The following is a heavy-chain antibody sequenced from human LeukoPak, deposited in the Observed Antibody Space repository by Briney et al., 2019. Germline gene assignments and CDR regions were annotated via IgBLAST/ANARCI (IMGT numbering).Heavy chain of an antibody. CDR1: GFTFSSYS. CDR3: ARGGQQLTLDC. V-gene: IGHV3-48*04. Sequence: GGSLRLSCAASGFTFSSYSMNWVRQAPGKGLEWLSYISRSSTTIYNADSVKGRFTISRDNPKNSLYLQMSSLRAEDTAVYYCARGGQQLTLDCWGQGTLVTVSS. J-gene: IGHJ4*02. CDR2: ISRSSTTI. D-gene: IGHD6-13*01.